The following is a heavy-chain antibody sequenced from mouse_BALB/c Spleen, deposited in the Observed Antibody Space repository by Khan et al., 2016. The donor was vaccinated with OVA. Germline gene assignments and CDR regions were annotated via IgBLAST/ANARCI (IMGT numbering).Heavy chain of an antibody. J-gene: IGHJ2*01. Sequence: VQLKESGPELVKPGASVKISCTASGYSFTGYFMNWVMQSHGKSLEWIGRINPHIGEAFYNQKFKGKATLTVDESSSTAHMELRSLASEDSAVDYCARKYGSDFDYWGQGTTLAVSS. CDR1: GYSFTGYF. V-gene: IGHV1-20*02. CDR3: ARKYGSDFDY. CDR2: INPHIGEA. D-gene: IGHD1-1*01.